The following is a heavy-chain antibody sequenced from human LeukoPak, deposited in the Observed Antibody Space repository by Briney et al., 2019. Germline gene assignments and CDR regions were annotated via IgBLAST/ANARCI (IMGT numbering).Heavy chain of an antibody. V-gene: IGHV3-48*03. CDR1: GYTLSSYE. Sequence: GGSLRLSCAASGYTLSSYETNWVPHAPGKGLEWGSYISSSGSNIYYADSVKGRFTISRDKAKNSLYLQMNSLRAEDTAVYYCAREVGYWGQGTLVTVSS. D-gene: IGHD2-15*01. CDR2: ISSSGSNI. CDR3: AREVGY. J-gene: IGHJ4*02.